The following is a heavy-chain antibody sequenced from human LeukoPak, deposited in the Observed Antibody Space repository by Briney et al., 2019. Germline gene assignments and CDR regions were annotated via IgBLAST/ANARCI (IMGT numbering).Heavy chain of an antibody. V-gene: IGHV3-11*04. CDR2: ISSSDSTV. J-gene: IGHJ4*02. Sequence: GGSLRLSCAASGFTFSDYYMSWIRQAPGKGLEWVSYISSSDSTVNYADSVKGRFTISRDNAKNSLYLQMNSLRAEDTAVYYCARSDYYDSSGPRVFDYWGQGTLVTVSS. CDR1: GFTFSDYY. D-gene: IGHD3-22*01. CDR3: ARSDYYDSSGPRVFDY.